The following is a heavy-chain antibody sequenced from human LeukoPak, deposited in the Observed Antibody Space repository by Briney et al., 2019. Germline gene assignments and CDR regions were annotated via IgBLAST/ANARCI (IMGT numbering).Heavy chain of an antibody. Sequence: GGSLRLSCAPSGFTFSSYWMIWVRQAPGKGLEWVANIKKDGSEKYYVDSVRGRFTISRDNAKNLVYLQMNSLRAEDTAVYYCARDPRHGALDTWGQGTMVTVSS. CDR2: IKKDGSEK. CDR3: ARDPRHGALDT. V-gene: IGHV3-7*01. CDR1: GFTFSSYW. J-gene: IGHJ3*02.